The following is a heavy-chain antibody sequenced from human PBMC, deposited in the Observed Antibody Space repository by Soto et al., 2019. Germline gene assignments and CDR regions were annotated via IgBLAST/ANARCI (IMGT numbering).Heavy chain of an antibody. CDR3: AKAGSYPGFYFDY. J-gene: IGHJ4*02. CDR2: ISWNSGSI. CDR1: GFTFDDYA. Sequence: PGGSLRLSCAASGFTFDDYAMHWVRQAPGKGLEWVSGISWNSGSIGYADSVKGRFTISRDNAKNSLYLQMNSLRAEDTALYYCAKAGSYPGFYFDYWGQGTLVTVSS. V-gene: IGHV3-9*01. D-gene: IGHD3-16*02.